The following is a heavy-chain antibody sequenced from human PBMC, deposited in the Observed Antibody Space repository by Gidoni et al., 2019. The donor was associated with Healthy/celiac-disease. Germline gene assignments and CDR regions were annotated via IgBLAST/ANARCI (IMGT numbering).Heavy chain of an antibody. CDR3: ARRIMITFGGVTSAALDY. V-gene: IGHV4-39*01. J-gene: IGHJ4*02. Sequence: QLQLQESGPGLVKPSETLSLTCTVSGGSISSSSYYWGWIRQPPGKGLEWIGSIYYSGSTYYNPSLKSRVTISVDTSKNQFSLKLSSVTAADTAVYYCARRIMITFGGVTSAALDYWGQGTLVTVSS. CDR1: GGSISSSSYY. CDR2: IYYSGST. D-gene: IGHD3-16*01.